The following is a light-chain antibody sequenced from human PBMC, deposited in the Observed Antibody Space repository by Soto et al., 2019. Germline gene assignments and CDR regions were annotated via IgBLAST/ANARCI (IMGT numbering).Light chain of an antibody. CDR1: SSNIGAGYD. J-gene: IGLJ3*02. Sequence: QPVLTQPPSVSGAPGQRVTISCTGSSSNIGAGYDVHWYQQLPGTAPKLLIYGNSNRPSGVPDRFSGSKSGTSASLAITGLQAEDEADYYCQSYDSSLSGSVFGGGTKVTVL. V-gene: IGLV1-40*01. CDR3: QSYDSSLSGSV. CDR2: GNS.